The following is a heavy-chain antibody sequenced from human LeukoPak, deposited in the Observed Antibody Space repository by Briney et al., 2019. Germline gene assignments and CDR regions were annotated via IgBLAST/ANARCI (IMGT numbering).Heavy chain of an antibody. CDR1: GFTFSSYG. J-gene: IGHJ6*02. CDR2: ILYDGARI. V-gene: IGHV3-30*02. Sequence: GGSLRLSCAGSGFTFSSYGIHWVRQAPGKRLEWVAKILYDGARIYYADSVKGRFTVSRDSSKNTLILQMNSLRSEDTAVYYCAKDRYPTALTTNGMDVWGQGTTVIVSS. D-gene: IGHD4-17*01. CDR3: AKDRYPTALTTNGMDV.